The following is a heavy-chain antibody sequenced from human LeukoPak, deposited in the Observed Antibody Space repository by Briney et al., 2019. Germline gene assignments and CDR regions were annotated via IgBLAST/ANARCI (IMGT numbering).Heavy chain of an antibody. J-gene: IGHJ5*02. CDR2: IIPILGIA. CDR3: ASTSYYYDSSGYLGWFDP. V-gene: IGHV1-69*04. CDR1: GGTFSSYA. Sequence: ASVKVSCKASGGTFSSYAISWVRQAPGQGLEWMGRIIPILGIANYAQKFQGRVTITADKSTSTAYMELSSLRSEDTAVYYCASTSYYYDSSGYLGWFDPWGQGTLVTVSS. D-gene: IGHD3-22*01.